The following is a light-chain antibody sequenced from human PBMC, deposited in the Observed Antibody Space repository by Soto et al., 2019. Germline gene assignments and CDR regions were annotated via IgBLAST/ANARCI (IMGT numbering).Light chain of an antibody. Sequence: QSALTQPASVSGSPGQSITPSCTGTNSDIGGYNIVSWYQQHPGKAPKLMIYDVSIRPSGVSDRFSGSKSANTASLTISGLQPEDEADYYCTSYATGGTHVFGTGTKLTVL. V-gene: IGLV2-14*01. CDR1: NSDIGGYNI. J-gene: IGLJ1*01. CDR3: TSYATGGTHV. CDR2: DVS.